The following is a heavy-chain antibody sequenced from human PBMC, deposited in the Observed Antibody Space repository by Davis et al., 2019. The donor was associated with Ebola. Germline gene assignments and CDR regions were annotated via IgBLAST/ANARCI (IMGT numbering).Heavy chain of an antibody. CDR2: IWYDGSNK. D-gene: IGHD2-2*01. Sequence: GGSLRLSCAASGFTFSSYGMHWVRQAPGKGLEWVAVIWYDGSNKYYADSVKGRFTISRDNSKNSLYLQMNSLRAEDTAVYYCARDGPIVVVPAAILTYYYYGMDVWGQGTTVTVSS. CDR1: GFTFSSYG. V-gene: IGHV3-33*01. CDR3: ARDGPIVVVPAAILTYYYYGMDV. J-gene: IGHJ6*02.